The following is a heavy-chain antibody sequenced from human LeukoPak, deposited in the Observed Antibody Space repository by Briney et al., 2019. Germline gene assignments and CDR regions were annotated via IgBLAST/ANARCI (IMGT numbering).Heavy chain of an antibody. D-gene: IGHD6-19*01. CDR3: ARGSGRYVMVDW. CDR1: GFIFGDYG. J-gene: IGHJ4*02. V-gene: IGHV3-49*03. Sequence: PGGSLGLSCTASGFIFGDYGMSWFRQAPGKGLEWVGFIRSRAYGGTTEYAASVKGRFTISREDSKNIAYLQMNSVQAEDTAVYYRARGSGRYVMVDWWGQGTLVTVSS. CDR2: IRSRAYGGTT.